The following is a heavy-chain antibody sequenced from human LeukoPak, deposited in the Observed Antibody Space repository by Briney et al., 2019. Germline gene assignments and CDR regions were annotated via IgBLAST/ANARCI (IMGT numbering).Heavy chain of an antibody. CDR2: IHPNSGGT. CDR1: GYTFTGYY. Sequence: ASVKVSCKASGYTFTGYYMHWVRQAPGQGLEWMGWIHPNSGGTNYAQKFQGRVTMTRDTSISTVYMELNRLTSDDTATYYCARDNNGGPASGGQGPRFTVSS. V-gene: IGHV1-2*02. D-gene: IGHD1-14*01. CDR3: ARDNNGGPAS. J-gene: IGHJ4*02.